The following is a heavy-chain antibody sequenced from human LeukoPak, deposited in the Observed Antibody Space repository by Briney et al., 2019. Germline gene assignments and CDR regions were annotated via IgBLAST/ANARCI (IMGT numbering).Heavy chain of an antibody. V-gene: IGHV1-2*02. J-gene: IGHJ4*02. CDR3: ARASSIAVAGTVTYDY. CDR1: GYTFTGYY. CDR2: INPNSGGT. Sequence: ASVKVSCKASGYTFTGYYMHWVRQAPGQGLEWMGWINPNSGGTNYAQKFQGRVTMTRDTSISTAYMELSRLRSDDTAVYYCARASSIAVAGTVTYDYWGKGTLVTVCS. D-gene: IGHD6-19*01.